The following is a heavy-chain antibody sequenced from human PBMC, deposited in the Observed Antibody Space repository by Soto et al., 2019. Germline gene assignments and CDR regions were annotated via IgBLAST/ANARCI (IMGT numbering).Heavy chain of an antibody. D-gene: IGHD1-1*01. Sequence: GESLKISCKGSGYSFTSYWISWVRQMPGKGLEWMGRIDPSDSYTNYSPSFQGHVTISADKSISTAYLQWSSLKASDTAMYYWARPLQTGTTGYYYYGMDVWGQGTTVTVSS. CDR1: GYSFTSYW. CDR2: IDPSDSYT. CDR3: ARPLQTGTTGYYYYGMDV. J-gene: IGHJ6*02. V-gene: IGHV5-10-1*01.